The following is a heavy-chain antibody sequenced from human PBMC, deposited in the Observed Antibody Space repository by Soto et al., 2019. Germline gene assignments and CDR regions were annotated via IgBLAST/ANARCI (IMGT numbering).Heavy chain of an antibody. CDR3: ARESTYCSSTSCYNYNWFDP. Sequence: SQTLSLTCAISGDSVSSNSAAWNWIRQSPSRGLEWLGRTYYRSKWYNDYAVSVKSRITINPDTSKNQFSLQLNSVTPEDTAVYYCARESTYCSSTSCYNYNWFDPWGQGTLVTVSS. D-gene: IGHD2-2*02. V-gene: IGHV6-1*01. J-gene: IGHJ5*02. CDR1: GDSVSSNSAA. CDR2: TYYRSKWYN.